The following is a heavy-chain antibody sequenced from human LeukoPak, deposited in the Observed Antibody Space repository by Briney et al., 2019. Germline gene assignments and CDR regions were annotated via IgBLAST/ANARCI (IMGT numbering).Heavy chain of an antibody. CDR2: IIPIFGTA. CDR3: AREWVIDYGDYDVYHYFDY. Sequence: SVKVSCKASGGTFSSYAISWVRQAPGQGLEWMGRIIPIFGTANYAQKFQGRVTITTDESTSTAYMELGSLRSEDTAVYYCAREWVIDYGDYDVYHYFDYWGQGTLVTVSS. CDR1: GGTFSSYA. J-gene: IGHJ4*02. D-gene: IGHD4-17*01. V-gene: IGHV1-69*05.